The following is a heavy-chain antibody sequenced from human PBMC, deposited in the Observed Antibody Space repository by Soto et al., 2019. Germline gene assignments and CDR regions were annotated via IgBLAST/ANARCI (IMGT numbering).Heavy chain of an antibody. V-gene: IGHV3-23*01. Sequence: EVQLLEYGGGLVQPGGSLRLSCAASGFTFTTYTMSWVRQAPGKGLEWVSAITGSGASTYYADSVKGRFTISRDNSKNTLYLQMTSLRAEDTAVYYCAKNSAATIRVGYDYWGQSTLVTVSS. CDR3: AKNSAATIRVGYDY. D-gene: IGHD5-12*01. CDR2: ITGSGAST. J-gene: IGHJ4*02. CDR1: GFTFTTYT.